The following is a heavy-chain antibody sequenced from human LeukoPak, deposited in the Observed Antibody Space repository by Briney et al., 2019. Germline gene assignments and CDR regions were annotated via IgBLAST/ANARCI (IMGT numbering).Heavy chain of an antibody. CDR2: ISSRGSTI. V-gene: IGHV3-48*03. J-gene: IGHJ4*02. Sequence: QSGGSLRLSCAASGFTFSSYEVNWVRQAPGKGLEWISYISSRGSTIYYADSVKGRFTISRDNAKNSLYLQMNSLRAEDTAVYYCASGAYRDYFDHWGQGTLVTVSS. CDR3: ASGAYRDYFDH. CDR1: GFTFSSYE. D-gene: IGHD1-26*01.